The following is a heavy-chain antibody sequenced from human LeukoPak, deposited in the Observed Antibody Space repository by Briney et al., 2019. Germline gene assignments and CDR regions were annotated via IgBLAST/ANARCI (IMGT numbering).Heavy chain of an antibody. D-gene: IGHD6-6*01. J-gene: IGHJ5*02. CDR2: IRYDGSNK. CDR3: AKMTWYSSSSNWFDP. CDR1: GFTFSSYG. Sequence: GGSLRLSCAASGFTFSSYGMHWVRQAPGKGLEWVAFIRYDGSNKYYADSVKGRFTISRDNSKNTLYLQMNSLRAEDTAVYYCAKMTWYSSSSNWFDPWGQGTLVTVSS. V-gene: IGHV3-30*02.